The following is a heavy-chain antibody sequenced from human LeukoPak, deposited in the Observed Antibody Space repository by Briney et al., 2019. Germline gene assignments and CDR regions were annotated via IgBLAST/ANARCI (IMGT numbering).Heavy chain of an antibody. Sequence: ASVKVSCKASGYTFTSYGISWVRQAPGQGLEWMGWINPNSGGTNYAQKFQGRVTMTRDTSISTAYMELSRLRSDDTAVYYCARDRAVAGNETLDYWGQGTLVTVSS. CDR1: GYTFTSYG. CDR3: ARDRAVAGNETLDY. J-gene: IGHJ4*02. CDR2: INPNSGGT. D-gene: IGHD6-19*01. V-gene: IGHV1-2*02.